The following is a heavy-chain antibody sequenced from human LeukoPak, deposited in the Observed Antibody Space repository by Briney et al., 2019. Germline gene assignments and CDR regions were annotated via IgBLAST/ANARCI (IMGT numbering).Heavy chain of an antibody. D-gene: IGHD3-10*01. Sequence: ASVKVSCKASGYTFTGYYMHWVRQAPGQGLEWMGRINPNSGGTNYAQKFQGRVTMTRDTSISTAYMELSRLRSDDTAVYYCARGTLWFGELSYYYYYMDVWGKGTTVTVSS. J-gene: IGHJ6*03. CDR1: GYTFTGYY. V-gene: IGHV1-2*06. CDR3: ARGTLWFGELSYYYYYMDV. CDR2: INPNSGGT.